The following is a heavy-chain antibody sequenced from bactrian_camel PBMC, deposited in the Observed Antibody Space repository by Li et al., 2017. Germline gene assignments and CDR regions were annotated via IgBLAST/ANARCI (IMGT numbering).Heavy chain of an antibody. D-gene: IGHD2*01. CDR3: AKPFYYQGYTIDY. Sequence: DVQLVESGGGLVQPGGSLRLSCAASGFTYSDYDMSWVRQAPGKGLEWVSAINSGGGSTYYADSVKGRFVISRDNAKNTLYLQLNSLKTEDTAVYYCAKPFYYQGYTIDYWGQGTQVTVS. V-gene: IGHV3S40*01. J-gene: IGHJ4*01. CDR2: INSGGGST. CDR1: GFTYSDYD.